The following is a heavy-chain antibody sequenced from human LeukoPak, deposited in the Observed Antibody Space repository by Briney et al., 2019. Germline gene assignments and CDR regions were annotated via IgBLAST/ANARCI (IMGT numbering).Heavy chain of an antibody. D-gene: IGHD2/OR15-2a*01. CDR1: EFTFSSYA. J-gene: IGHJ6*02. CDR3: AKYVSAKGPPYALDV. CDR2: ISASGGST. Sequence: GGSLRLSCAASEFTFSSYAMQWVRQAPGKGLEWVSGISASGGSTWYADSVKGRFTISRDHSKNTLYLQMNRLRAEDTAVYYCAKYVSAKGPPYALDVWGQGTTVTVSS. V-gene: IGHV3-23*01.